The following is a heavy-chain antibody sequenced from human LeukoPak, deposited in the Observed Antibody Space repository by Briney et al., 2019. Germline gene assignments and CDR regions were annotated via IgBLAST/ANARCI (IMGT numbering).Heavy chain of an antibody. CDR2: ISYDGSNK. J-gene: IGHJ5*02. Sequence: GGSLRLSCAASGFTFSSYAMHWVRQAPGKGLEWVAVISYDGSNKYYADSVKGRFTISRDNSKNTLYLQMNSLRAEDTAVYYCARDYSSGSRGGFDPWGQGTLVTVSS. D-gene: IGHD6-19*01. CDR1: GFTFSSYA. V-gene: IGHV3-30*04. CDR3: ARDYSSGSRGGFDP.